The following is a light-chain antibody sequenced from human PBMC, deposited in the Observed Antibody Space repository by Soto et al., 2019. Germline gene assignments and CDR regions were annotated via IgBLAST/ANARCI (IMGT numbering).Light chain of an antibody. CDR1: RDIGCR. CDR3: LQVYSFPRT. CDR2: AAS. Sequence: IQMKQSPSSVSASVGDRITMTCRTSRDIGCRLAWLQQKPGKAPQYMIQAASILQSGGPSRFSGSGSGTEFILSINNLQPEDFASYFCLQVYSFPRTFGLGTKVDIK. V-gene: IGKV1-12*01. J-gene: IGKJ1*01.